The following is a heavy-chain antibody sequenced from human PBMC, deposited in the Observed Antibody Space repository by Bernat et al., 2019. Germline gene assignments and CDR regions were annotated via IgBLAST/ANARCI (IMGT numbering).Heavy chain of an antibody. V-gene: IGHV4-39*01. CDR3: ASFGYCSSTSCYAGNMHDAFDI. Sequence: QLQLQESGPGLVKPAETLSLTCTASGGSIGSSSYYWGWIRQPPGKGLEWIGSSYYSGSTYYNPSLKSRVTISVDTSKNQFSLKLSSVTAADTAVYYCASFGYCSSTSCYAGNMHDAFDIWGQGTMVTVSS. J-gene: IGHJ3*02. CDR2: SYYSGST. CDR1: GGSIGSSSYY. D-gene: IGHD2-2*01.